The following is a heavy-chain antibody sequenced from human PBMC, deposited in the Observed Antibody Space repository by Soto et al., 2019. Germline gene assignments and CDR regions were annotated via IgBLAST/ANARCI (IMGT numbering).Heavy chain of an antibody. CDR2: ISPESDKA. CDR1: GYTFTSFG. V-gene: IGHV1-18*01. D-gene: IGHD4-17*01. J-gene: IGHJ4*02. Sequence: VQLVQSGAEVKKPGASVRVSCKASGYTFTSFGLSWVRHAPGQGPEWMGWISPESDKATYAHKLQGRITMTTDTSTTTAYMDLRSLRSDDTAVYYCTSDLFFISPSTVTTDAYWGQGTLVSVS. CDR3: TSDLFFISPSTVTTDAY.